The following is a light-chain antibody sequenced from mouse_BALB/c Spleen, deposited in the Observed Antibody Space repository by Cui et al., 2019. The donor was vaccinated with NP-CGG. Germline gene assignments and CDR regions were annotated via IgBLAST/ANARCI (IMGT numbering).Light chain of an antibody. Sequence: QVVVTQDFALTTSPGETVTLPCRSSTGAVTTSNYANWVQEKPDHLFTGLMGGTNNRAPGVPARFSGSLIGDKAALTITGAQAEDEAIYFCALWYSNHWVFGGGTKLTVL. CDR1: TGAVTTSNY. V-gene: IGLV1*01. J-gene: IGLJ1*01. CDR3: ALWYSNHWV. CDR2: GTN.